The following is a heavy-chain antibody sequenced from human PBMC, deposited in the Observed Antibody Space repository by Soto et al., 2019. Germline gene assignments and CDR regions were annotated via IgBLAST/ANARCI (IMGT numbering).Heavy chain of an antibody. CDR3: ARSPGIAVADY. CDR2: INAGNGNT. D-gene: IGHD6-19*01. V-gene: IGHV1-3*05. J-gene: IGHJ4*02. CDR1: GYTFTSYA. Sequence: QVQLVQSGAEEKKPGASVKVSCKASGYTFTSYAMHWVRQAPGQRLEWMGWINAGNGNTKYSQKFQGRGTITRDTSESTAYMELSSLRSEDTALYYCARSPGIAVADYWGQGTLVTVSS.